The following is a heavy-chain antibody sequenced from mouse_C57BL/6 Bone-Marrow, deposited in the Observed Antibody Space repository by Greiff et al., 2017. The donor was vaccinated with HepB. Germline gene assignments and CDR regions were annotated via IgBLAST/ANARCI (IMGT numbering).Heavy chain of an antibody. CDR1: GFTFSSYG. CDR2: ISSGGSYT. CDR3: ARHKRSVAY. V-gene: IGHV5-6*01. Sequence: EVKLMESGGDLVKPGGSLKLSCAASGFTFSSYGMSWVRQTPDKRLEWVATISSGGSYTYYPDSVKGRFTISRDNAKNTLYLQMSSLKSEDTAMYYCARHKRSVAYWGQGTLVTVSA. J-gene: IGHJ3*01.